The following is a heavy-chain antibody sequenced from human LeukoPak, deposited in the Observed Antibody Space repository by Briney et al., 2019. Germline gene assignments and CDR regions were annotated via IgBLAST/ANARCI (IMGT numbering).Heavy chain of an antibody. CDR1: GGTFSSYA. Sequence: SVKVSCKASGGTFSSYAISWVRQAPGQGLEWMGGIIPIFGTANYAQKFQGRVTITTDESTSTAYMELSSLRSEDTAVYYCASPTAYYYDSSGFGIWGQGTMVTVSS. V-gene: IGHV1-69*05. CDR2: IIPIFGTA. CDR3: ASPTAYYYDSSGFGI. D-gene: IGHD3-22*01. J-gene: IGHJ3*02.